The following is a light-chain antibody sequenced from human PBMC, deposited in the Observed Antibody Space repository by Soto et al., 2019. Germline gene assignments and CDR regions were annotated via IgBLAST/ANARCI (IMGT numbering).Light chain of an antibody. J-gene: IGLJ1*01. Sequence: SVLTQPPLVSGAPGQRVTISCTGSSSNIGARFDVHWYRHLPGTAPKLLISVNTNGPSGVADRFSGSKSGTSASLAIAGLRAEDEADYYCQSYDSSLAGFVFGTGTKVTVL. V-gene: IGLV1-40*01. CDR3: QSYDSSLAGFV. CDR2: VNT. CDR1: SSNIGARFD.